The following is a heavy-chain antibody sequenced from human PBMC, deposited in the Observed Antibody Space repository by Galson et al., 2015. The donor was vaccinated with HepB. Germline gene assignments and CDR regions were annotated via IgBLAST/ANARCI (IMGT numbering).Heavy chain of an antibody. CDR2: ITAYNGNT. V-gene: IGHV1-18*01. CDR1: GYTFTTYG. J-gene: IGHJ4*02. CDR3: ARTGGGYCSTTSCYTYFDY. D-gene: IGHD2-2*02. Sequence: SVKVSCKASGYTFTTYGISWVRQAPGQGLEWMGWITAYNGNTNYAQKLQGRVSMTTDASTSTIHMELRSLRSDDTAVYYCARTGGGYCSTTSCYTYFDYWGQGALVTVSS.